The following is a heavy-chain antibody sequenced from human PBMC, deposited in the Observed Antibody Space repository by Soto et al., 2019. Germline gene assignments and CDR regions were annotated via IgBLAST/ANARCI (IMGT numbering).Heavy chain of an antibody. V-gene: IGHV4-31*11. D-gene: IGHD2-21*02. Sequence: SETLSLTCAVDGGSFSGYYWSWIRQPPGKGLEWIGYIYYSGSTYYNPSLKSRVTISVDTSKNQFSLKLSSVTAADTAVYYCARDAVTAIRSFDYWGQGTLVTVSS. CDR2: IYYSGST. J-gene: IGHJ4*02. CDR3: ARDAVTAIRSFDY. CDR1: GGSFSGYY.